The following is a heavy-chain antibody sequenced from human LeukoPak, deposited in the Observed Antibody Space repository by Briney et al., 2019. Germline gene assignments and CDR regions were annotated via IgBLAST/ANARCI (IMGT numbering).Heavy chain of an antibody. Sequence: ASVKVSCKASGGTFSSYAISWVRQAPGQGLEWMGGIIPIFGTANYAQKFQGSVTITADESTSTAYMELSSLRSEDTAVYYCARVIGYSGYETFDYWGQGTLVTVSP. CDR2: IIPIFGTA. CDR3: ARVIGYSGYETFDY. J-gene: IGHJ4*02. D-gene: IGHD5-12*01. V-gene: IGHV1-69*13. CDR1: GGTFSSYA.